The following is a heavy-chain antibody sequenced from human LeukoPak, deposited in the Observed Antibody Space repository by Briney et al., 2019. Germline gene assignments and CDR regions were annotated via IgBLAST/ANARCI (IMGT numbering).Heavy chain of an antibody. J-gene: IGHJ1*01. CDR1: GFTFSNFW. D-gene: IGHD1-26*01. CDR2: INYDGSST. Sequence: GGSLRLSCAASGFTFSNFWMHWVRQAPGEGLVWVSRINYDGSSTTYADSVKGRFTISRDNAKNTLYLQMNSLRAEDTAVYYCARDSPYPGVGALGNWGQGTLVTVSS. V-gene: IGHV3-74*03. CDR3: ARDSPYPGVGALGN.